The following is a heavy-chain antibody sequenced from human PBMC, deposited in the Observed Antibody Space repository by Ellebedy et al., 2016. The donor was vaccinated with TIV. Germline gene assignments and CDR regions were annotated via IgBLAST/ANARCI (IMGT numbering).Heavy chain of an antibody. Sequence: MPSETLSLTCTVSGGSISSGDYYWSWIRQPPGKGLEWLGEIFHSGGTVYNPSLKNRVTISIDTSKNQSSLNLTSVTAADTAVYYCARRPITIFGVTDAFDVWGQGTMVTVSS. CDR2: IFHSGGT. CDR1: GGSISSGDYY. J-gene: IGHJ3*01. V-gene: IGHV4-61*08. CDR3: ARRPITIFGVTDAFDV. D-gene: IGHD3-3*01.